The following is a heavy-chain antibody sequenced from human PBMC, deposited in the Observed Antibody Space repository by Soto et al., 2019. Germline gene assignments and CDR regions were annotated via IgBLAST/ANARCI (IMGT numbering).Heavy chain of an antibody. CDR1: GFTFSSYG. Sequence: GGSLRLSCAASGFTFSSYGMRWVRQAPGKGPEWVAVISYDGSNKYYADSVKGRFTISRDNSKNTLYLQMNSLRAEDTAVYYCAKSPGDYYGSGSSPLVYYYYGMDVWGQGTTVTVSS. V-gene: IGHV3-30*18. CDR3: AKSPGDYYGSGSSPLVYYYYGMDV. D-gene: IGHD3-10*01. J-gene: IGHJ6*02. CDR2: ISYDGSNK.